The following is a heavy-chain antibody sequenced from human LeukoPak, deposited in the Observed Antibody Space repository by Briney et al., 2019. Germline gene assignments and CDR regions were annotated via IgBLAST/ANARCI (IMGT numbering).Heavy chain of an antibody. CDR3: ASACSGGSCYSAY. J-gene: IGHJ4*02. Sequence: PGGSLRLSCAASGFTFSNYAMSWVRQAPGKGLEWVSYISSSNSNIYYADSVKGRFTISRDNAKNSLYLQMNSLRAEDTAVYYCASACSGGSCYSAYWGQGTLVTVSS. D-gene: IGHD2-15*01. V-gene: IGHV3-48*04. CDR2: ISSSNSNI. CDR1: GFTFSNYA.